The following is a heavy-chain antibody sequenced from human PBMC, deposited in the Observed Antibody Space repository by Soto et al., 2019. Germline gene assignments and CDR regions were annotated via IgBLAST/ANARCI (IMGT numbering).Heavy chain of an antibody. V-gene: IGHV3-15*07. Sequence: EVQLVESGGGLVKPGGSLRLSCAASGFTFSNAWMNWVRQAPGKGLEWVGRIKSKTDGGTTDYAAPVKGRFTISRDDSKNTLDLQMNSLKTEDTAVYYCTGHPDYGDYCDYWGQGTLVTVSS. CDR3: TGHPDYGDYCDY. D-gene: IGHD4-17*01. CDR2: IKSKTDGGTT. CDR1: GFTFSNAW. J-gene: IGHJ4*02.